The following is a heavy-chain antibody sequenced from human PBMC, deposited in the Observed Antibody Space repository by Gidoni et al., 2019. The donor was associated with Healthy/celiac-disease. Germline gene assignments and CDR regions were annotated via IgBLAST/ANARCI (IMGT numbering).Heavy chain of an antibody. CDR3: ARMRDTAMVHPHSYYFDY. V-gene: IGHV4-34*01. CDR1: GGSFSGYY. Sequence: QVQLQQWGAGLLKPSETLSLTCAVYGGSFSGYYWSWIRQPPGKGLEWIGEINHSGSTNYNPSLKSRVTISVDTSKNQFSLKLSSVTAADTAVYYCARMRDTAMVHPHSYYFDYWGQGTLVTVSS. CDR2: INHSGST. D-gene: IGHD5-18*01. J-gene: IGHJ4*02.